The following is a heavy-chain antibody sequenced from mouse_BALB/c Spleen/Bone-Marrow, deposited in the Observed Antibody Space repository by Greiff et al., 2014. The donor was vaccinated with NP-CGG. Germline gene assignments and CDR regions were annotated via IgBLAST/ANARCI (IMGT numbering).Heavy chain of an antibody. J-gene: IGHJ4*01. CDR3: ARGPHDDDMDD. Sequence: EVKLMESGGGLVKPGGSLKLSCAASGFTFSDYYMYWVRQTPEKRLEWVATISDGGSYTYYPDSVKGRFTISRDNVKNNLYLQMSSLKSEDTAMYYCARGPHDDDMDDWGQGTSVTVSS. CDR2: ISDGGSYT. D-gene: IGHD2-3*01. CDR1: GFTFSDYY. V-gene: IGHV5-4*02.